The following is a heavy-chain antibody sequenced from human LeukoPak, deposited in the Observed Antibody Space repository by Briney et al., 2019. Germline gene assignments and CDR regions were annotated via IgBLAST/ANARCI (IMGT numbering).Heavy chain of an antibody. CDR2: IKQDGSEK. CDR1: GFTFSSYW. D-gene: IGHD5-18*01. J-gene: IGHJ4*02. Sequence: PGGSLRFSCAASGFTFSSYWMSWLRQAPGKGLEWVANIKQDGSEKYYVDSVKGRFTISRDNAKNSLYLQMNSLRAEDTAVYYCARDLSGVTGYTYGRGIDNWGQGTLVTVSS. V-gene: IGHV3-7*01. CDR3: ARDLSGVTGYTYGRGIDN.